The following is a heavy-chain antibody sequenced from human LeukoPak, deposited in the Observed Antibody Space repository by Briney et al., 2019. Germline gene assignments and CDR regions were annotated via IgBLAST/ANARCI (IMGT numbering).Heavy chain of an antibody. Sequence: PGGSLRLSCAASGFTFSSYSMNWVRQAPGKGLEWVSSISSSSSYIYYADSVKGRFTISRDNAKNSLYLQMNSLRAEDTAVYSCARGDGYSYPLFRWDAFDIWGQGTMVTVSS. V-gene: IGHV3-21*01. J-gene: IGHJ3*02. CDR1: GFTFSSYS. CDR2: ISSSSSYI. CDR3: ARGDGYSYPLFRWDAFDI. D-gene: IGHD5-18*01.